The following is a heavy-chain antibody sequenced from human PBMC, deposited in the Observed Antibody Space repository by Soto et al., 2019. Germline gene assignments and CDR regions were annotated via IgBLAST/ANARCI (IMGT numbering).Heavy chain of an antibody. CDR2: ISGSDGST. Sequence: APGKGLEWVSVISGSDGSTYYADSVKGRFTISRDNSKNTLNLQMNSLRAEDTAVYYCARRSSSWYFDYWGQGTLVTVS. D-gene: IGHD6-13*01. J-gene: IGHJ4*02. CDR3: ARRSSSWYFDY. V-gene: IGHV3-23*01.